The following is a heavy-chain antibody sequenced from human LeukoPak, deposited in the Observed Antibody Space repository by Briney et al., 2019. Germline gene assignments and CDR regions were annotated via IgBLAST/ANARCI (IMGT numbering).Heavy chain of an antibody. CDR3: AGTKVTTEVWFDY. D-gene: IGHD4-23*01. CDR1: GFTFSGFW. J-gene: IGHJ4*02. V-gene: IGHV3-7*01. Sequence: GGSLRLSCAPSGFTFSGFWMSWVRQAPGKGLEWVANINLDGSVKYYVDSVWGRFTISRDNAKNSLYLQLNSLRVDDTAVYYCAGTKVTTEVWFDYWGQGTLVTVSS. CDR2: INLDGSVK.